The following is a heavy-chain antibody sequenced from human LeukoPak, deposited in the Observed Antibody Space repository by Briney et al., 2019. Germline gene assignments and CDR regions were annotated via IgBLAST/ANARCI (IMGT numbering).Heavy chain of an antibody. CDR2: IIHSGSA. V-gene: IGHV4-34*12. J-gene: IGHJ4*02. Sequence: PGGSLRLSCAASGFTFSSYSMNWVRQPPGKGLEWIGEIIHSGSAHYNPSLKSRVTISVDTSKNQFSLKLSSVTAADTAVYYCARRPHQLGLDYWGQGTLVTVSS. D-gene: IGHD7-27*01. CDR1: GFTFSSYS. CDR3: ARRPHQLGLDY.